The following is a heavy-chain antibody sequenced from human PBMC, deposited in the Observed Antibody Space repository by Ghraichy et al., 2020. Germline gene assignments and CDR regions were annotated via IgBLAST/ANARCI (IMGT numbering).Heavy chain of an antibody. CDR2: ISSSSSYI. D-gene: IGHD3-22*01. CDR3: ARDLQVYYDGNPGDY. CDR1: GFPFSSYS. Sequence: LSLTCAASGFPFSSYSMNWVRQAPGKGLEWVSSISSSSSYIYYADSVKGRFTISRDNAKNSLYLQMNSLRAEDTAVYYCARDLQVYYDGNPGDYWAQGTLVTVSS. J-gene: IGHJ4*02. V-gene: IGHV3-21*01.